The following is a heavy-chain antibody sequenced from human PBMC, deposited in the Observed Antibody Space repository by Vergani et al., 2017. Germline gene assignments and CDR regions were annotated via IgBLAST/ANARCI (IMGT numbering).Heavy chain of an antibody. D-gene: IGHD2-2*01. V-gene: IGHV4-61*02. CDR3: ARDHSCSSTSCYGFGWFDP. CDR1: GSSISSGSYY. Sequence: QVQLQESGPGLVKPSQTLSLTCTVSGSSISSGSYYWSWIRQPAGKGLEWIGRIYTSGSTNYNPSLKSRVTISVDTSKNQFSLKLSSVTAADTAVYYCARDHSCSSTSCYGFGWFDPWGQGTLVTVSS. CDR2: IYTSGST. J-gene: IGHJ5*02.